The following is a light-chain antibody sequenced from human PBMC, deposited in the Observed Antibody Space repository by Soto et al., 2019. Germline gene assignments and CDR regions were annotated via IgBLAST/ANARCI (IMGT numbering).Light chain of an antibody. CDR2: AAS. J-gene: IGKJ1*01. CDR1: QSISTN. CDR3: QQYYSPPQT. Sequence: DIQMTQSPSSLSASVGDRVTITCRASQSISTNIIWYQQKAGLAPKLLIYAASSLQSGVPSRFSSSASGADSTLTISRPQPEYLTTYCYQQYYSPPQTFGKGTKVEIK. V-gene: IGKV1-39*01.